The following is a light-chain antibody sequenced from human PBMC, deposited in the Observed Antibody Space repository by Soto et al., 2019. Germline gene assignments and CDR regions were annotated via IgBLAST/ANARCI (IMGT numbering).Light chain of an antibody. CDR2: GAS. Sequence: EIVLTQSPGTLSLSPGERATLSCRASQSVSSIFLAWYQQKPDQAPRLLIYGASSRATGIPDRFSGSGSGTDFPLTISRLEPEDFAVYYCQQYGSSPWTFGQGTKVEIK. V-gene: IGKV3-20*01. J-gene: IGKJ1*01. CDR3: QQYGSSPWT. CDR1: QSVSSIF.